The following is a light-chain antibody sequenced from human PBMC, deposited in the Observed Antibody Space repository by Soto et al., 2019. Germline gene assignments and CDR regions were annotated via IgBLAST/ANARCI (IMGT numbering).Light chain of an antibody. Sequence: QSVLTQPPSASGAPGQRVTISSSGSRSNIGSNAVSWYQQLPGKAPKLLIYDNNQRPSGVPDRFSASKSGTSAFLAISGFQSEDEADYYCAVWDDSQNGFFAFGTGTKVTVL. CDR2: DNN. CDR3: AVWDDSQNGFFA. CDR1: RSNIGSNA. J-gene: IGLJ1*01. V-gene: IGLV1-44*01.